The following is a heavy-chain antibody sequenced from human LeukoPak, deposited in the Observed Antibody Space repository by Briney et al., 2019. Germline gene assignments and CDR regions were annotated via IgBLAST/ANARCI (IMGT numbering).Heavy chain of an antibody. D-gene: IGHD3-9*01. V-gene: IGHV3-21*01. Sequence: GGSLRLSCAASGFTFSSYSMNWVRRAPGKGLEWVSSISSSSSYIYYADSVKGRFTISRDNAKNSLYLQMNSLRAEDTAVYYCARARDTKYYDILTGERWLDPWGQGTLVTVSS. CDR2: ISSSSSYI. J-gene: IGHJ5*02. CDR1: GFTFSSYS. CDR3: ARARDTKYYDILTGERWLDP.